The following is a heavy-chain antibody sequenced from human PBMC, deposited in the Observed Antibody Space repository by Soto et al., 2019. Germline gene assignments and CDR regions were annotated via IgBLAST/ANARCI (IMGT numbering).Heavy chain of an antibody. CDR2: IYYSGST. CDR1: GGCISSSSYY. Sequence: LSLTCTVSGGCISSSSYYWGWNRQPPGKGLEWIGSIYYSGSTYYNPSLKSRVTISVDTSKNQFSLKLSSVTAADTAVYYCARLSPATVTTTWGQGTLVTVSS. V-gene: IGHV4-39*01. D-gene: IGHD4-17*01. J-gene: IGHJ5*02. CDR3: ARLSPATVTTT.